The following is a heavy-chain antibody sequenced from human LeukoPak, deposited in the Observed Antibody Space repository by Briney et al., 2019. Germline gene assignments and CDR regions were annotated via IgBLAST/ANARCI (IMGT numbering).Heavy chain of an antibody. CDR1: GGSFSVYS. V-gene: IGHV1-69*13. CDR2: IIPIFGRG. J-gene: IGHJ4*02. Sequence: SVKVSCKASGGSFSVYSINWVRQAPRQGLEWVGGIIPIFGRGKYAQDFQGRVTITADESTSTVYMELSSLRYEDTAVYYCAKVGLVDSSGLPDYWGQGTLVTVSS. D-gene: IGHD6-6*01. CDR3: AKVGLVDSSGLPDY.